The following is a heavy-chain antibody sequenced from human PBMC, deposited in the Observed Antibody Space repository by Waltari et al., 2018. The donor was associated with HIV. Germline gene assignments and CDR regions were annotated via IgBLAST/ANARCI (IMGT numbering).Heavy chain of an antibody. CDR2: ISSSGTTI. CDR3: ARDIYQGSGSYPDY. V-gene: IGHV3-48*03. Sequence: EVQLVESGGNLVQPGGSLRLSCAASGFSFISYEMTWVRQAPGKGLEWVAYISSSGTTIYYADSVKGRFTISRDNAKNSLYLQMNSLRAEDTAVYYCARDIYQGSGSYPDYWGQGTLVTVSS. J-gene: IGHJ4*02. CDR1: GFSFISYE. D-gene: IGHD3-10*01.